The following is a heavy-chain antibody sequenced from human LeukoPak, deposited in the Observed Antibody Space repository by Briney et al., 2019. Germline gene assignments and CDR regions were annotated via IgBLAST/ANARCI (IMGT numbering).Heavy chain of an antibody. V-gene: IGHV3-20*04. Sequence: GGSRRLSCAASGFTFDDYGMSWVRQAPGKGLEWASGINWNGGSTGYADSVKGRFTISRDNAKNSLYLQMNSLRAEDTALYYCAREGGGITMVRGVYFDYWGQGTLVTVSS. CDR2: INWNGGST. CDR3: AREGGGITMVRGVYFDY. J-gene: IGHJ4*02. D-gene: IGHD3-10*01. CDR1: GFTFDDYG.